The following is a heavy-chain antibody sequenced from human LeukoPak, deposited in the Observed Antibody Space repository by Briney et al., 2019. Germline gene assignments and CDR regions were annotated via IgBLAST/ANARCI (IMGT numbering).Heavy chain of an antibody. CDR3: ASRSDSSGYPLDY. Sequence: PGGSLRLSCAASGFTFSSYAMSWVRQAPGKGLEWVSIISASGDGTYSTDSVKGRFMISRDQSKNTLWLQMNSLRGEDTAVYYCASRSDSSGYPLDYWGQGTLVTVSS. CDR1: GFTFSSYA. CDR2: ISASGDGT. D-gene: IGHD3-22*01. V-gene: IGHV3-23*01. J-gene: IGHJ4*02.